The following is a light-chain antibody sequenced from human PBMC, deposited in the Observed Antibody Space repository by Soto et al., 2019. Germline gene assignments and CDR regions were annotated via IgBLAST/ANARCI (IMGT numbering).Light chain of an antibody. CDR2: GNN. V-gene: IGLV1-44*01. J-gene: IGLJ2*01. CDR1: GSNIGKNS. Sequence: QAVVTQPPSESGTPGQRVTISCSGSGSNIGKNSVNWYQQVAGTAPKLLIYGNNQRPSGVPDRFSDSKSGTSASLAINGLQSDDEADYYCSTWDDSLDGVVFGGGTKVTVL. CDR3: STWDDSLDGVV.